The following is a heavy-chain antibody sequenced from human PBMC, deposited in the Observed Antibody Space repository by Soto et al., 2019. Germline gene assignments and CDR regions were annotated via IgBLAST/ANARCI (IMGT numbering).Heavy chain of an antibody. D-gene: IGHD3-10*01. Sequence: GGSLRLSCAASGFDFSSNSMTWVRQAPGKGLEWVSGISATGDKTFCLDSVRGRFTVSRDIYKNILYLHMSSLRAEDTAVYYCTKWSGFGDAWGQGTLVTVSS. CDR3: TKWSGFGDA. V-gene: IGHV3-23*01. CDR1: GFDFSSNS. CDR2: ISATGDKT. J-gene: IGHJ5*02.